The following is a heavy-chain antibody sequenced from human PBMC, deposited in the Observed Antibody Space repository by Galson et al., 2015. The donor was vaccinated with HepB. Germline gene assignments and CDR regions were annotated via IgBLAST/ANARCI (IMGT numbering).Heavy chain of an antibody. CDR3: ARSVYYDSSGYLRY. J-gene: IGHJ4*02. CDR1: GYTFTSYG. Sequence: SVKVSCKASGYTFTSYGISWVRQAPGQGLEWMGWISAYNGNTNYAQKLQGRVTMTTDTSTSTAYMELRSLRSDDTAVYYCARSVYYDSSGYLRYWGQGTLVTVSS. V-gene: IGHV1-18*01. D-gene: IGHD3-22*01. CDR2: ISAYNGNT.